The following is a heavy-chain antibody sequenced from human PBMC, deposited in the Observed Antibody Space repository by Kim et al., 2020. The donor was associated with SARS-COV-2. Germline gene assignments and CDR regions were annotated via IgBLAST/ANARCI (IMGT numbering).Heavy chain of an antibody. V-gene: IGHV3-23*01. J-gene: IGHJ1*01. CDR1: GFTFTGYA. CDR3: AKEWRMTTLTTGGGFLDN. D-gene: IGHD4-17*01. CDR2: ISGGGGSA. Sequence: GGSLRLSCAASGFTFTGYAMSWVRQAPGKGLEWVAVISGGGGSAYYADSVKGRFTISRDNSKNTMYLQMNSLRVEDTALYYCAKEWRMTTLTTGGGFLDNWGQATLLTVSS.